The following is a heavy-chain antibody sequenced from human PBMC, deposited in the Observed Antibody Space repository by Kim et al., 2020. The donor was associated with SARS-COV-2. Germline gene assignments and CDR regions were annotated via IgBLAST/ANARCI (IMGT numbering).Heavy chain of an antibody. Sequence: SETLSLTCTVSGGSISSGSYYWSWIRQPAGKGLEWIGRIYTSGSTNYNPSLKSRVTISVDTSKNQFSLKLSSVTAADTAVYYCARRHDYGGSWYFDLWGRGTLVTVSS. CDR1: GGSISSGSYY. CDR2: IYTSGST. J-gene: IGHJ2*01. CDR3: ARRHDYGGSWYFDL. V-gene: IGHV4-61*02. D-gene: IGHD4-17*01.